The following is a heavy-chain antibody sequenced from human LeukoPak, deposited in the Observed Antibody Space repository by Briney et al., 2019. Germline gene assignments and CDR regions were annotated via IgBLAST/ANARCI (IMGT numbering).Heavy chain of an antibody. D-gene: IGHD3-3*01. CDR3: VTTRTFDYWSGSAYYFMDV. CDR1: GHTLTELS. J-gene: IGHJ6*03. CDR2: LDPEEGEI. Sequence: GASVKVSCKVSGHTLTELSMHWVRQAPGKGLEWMGGLDPEEGEIVYAQKFLGRVTMTEDISTDTIYVEVSSLRSEDTAVYYCVTTRTFDYWSGSAYYFMDVWGKGTTVIVSS. V-gene: IGHV1-24*01.